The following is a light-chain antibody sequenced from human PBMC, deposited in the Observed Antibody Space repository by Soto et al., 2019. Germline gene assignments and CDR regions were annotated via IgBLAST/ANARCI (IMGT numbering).Light chain of an antibody. CDR3: QQRSNWPCT. J-gene: IGKJ1*01. CDR1: QSVSSY. Sequence: ICLSQSPATLSLSPGERATLSCRASQSVSSYLAWYQQKPGQAPRLLIYDASNRATGIPARFSGSGSGTDFTLTISSLEPEDFAVYYCQQRSNWPCTFGQGTKV. V-gene: IGKV3-11*01. CDR2: DAS.